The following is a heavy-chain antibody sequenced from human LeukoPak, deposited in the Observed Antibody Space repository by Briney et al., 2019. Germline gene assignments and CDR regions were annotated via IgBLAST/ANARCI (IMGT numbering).Heavy chain of an antibody. CDR3: AKKMGPNDGDFDY. D-gene: IGHD1-1*01. V-gene: IGHV3-23*01. CDR1: GFTFSSYG. CDR2: ISDSGSSK. Sequence: GGSLRLSCAASGFTFSSYGMSWVRQAPGKGLEWVSAISDSGSSKYYADSVKGRFTISRDNSKNTLNLQMNSLRAEDTAVYYCAKKMGPNDGDFDYWGQGTLVTVSS. J-gene: IGHJ4*02.